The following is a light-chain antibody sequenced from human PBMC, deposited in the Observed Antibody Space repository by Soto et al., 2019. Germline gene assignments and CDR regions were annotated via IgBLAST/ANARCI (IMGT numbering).Light chain of an antibody. CDR2: RAS. CDR1: HSINSN. V-gene: IGKV3-15*01. Sequence: TLSLSPGERATLSCRASHSINSNLAWYHQKPGQAPRLLMFRASIRATGFPARFSGSGSGTELNITISSLQSEDSAIYYCQQYNNWPRATFGGGTKVDIK. J-gene: IGKJ4*01. CDR3: QQYNNWPRAT.